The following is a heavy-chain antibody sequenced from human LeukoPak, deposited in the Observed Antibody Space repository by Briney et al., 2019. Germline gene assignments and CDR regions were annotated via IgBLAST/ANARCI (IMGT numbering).Heavy chain of an antibody. CDR1: GYSIRSGYN. CDR2: ISHSGST. D-gene: IGHD3-10*01. J-gene: IGHJ4*02. CDR3: ARENGIIIVRGVIGRGGSDY. Sequence: PSETLSLTCTVSGYSIRSGYNWGWIRQPPGKGLEWIGSISHSGSTYYNPSLKSRVTISVDTSKNQFSLRLTSVTAADTAVYYCARENGIIIVRGVIGRGGSDYWGQGTLVTVSS. V-gene: IGHV4-38-2*02.